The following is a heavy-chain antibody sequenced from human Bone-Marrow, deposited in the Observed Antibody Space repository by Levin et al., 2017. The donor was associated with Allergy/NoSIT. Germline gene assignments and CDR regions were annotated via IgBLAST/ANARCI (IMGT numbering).Heavy chain of an antibody. CDR2: IKQDGSEK. CDR3: AREAVAGPYFDY. D-gene: IGHD6-19*01. J-gene: IGHJ4*02. V-gene: IGHV3-7*01. Sequence: LSLTCAASGFTFSSYWMSWVRQAPGKGLEWVANIKQDGSEKYYVDSVKGRFTISRDNAKNSLYLQMNSLRAEDTAVYYCAREAVAGPYFDYWGQGTLVTVSS. CDR1: GFTFSSYW.